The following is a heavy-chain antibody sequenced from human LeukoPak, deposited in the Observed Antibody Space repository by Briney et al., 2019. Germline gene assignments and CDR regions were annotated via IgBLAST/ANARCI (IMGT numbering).Heavy chain of an antibody. CDR1: ELIFTREY. J-gene: IGHJ4*02. CDR3: LPLRGGVGDTGFLDY. CDR2: SHPSDTT. V-gene: IGHV3-53*01. Sequence: PGGSLRLSCEVSELIFTREYMTRVRQSPGKGLEWLSTSHPSDTTYYAESVKGRLSVSRDHSKKTLYLQMKSLTAEDTAMYYCLPLRGGVGDTGFLDYWGQGIPVTVSS. D-gene: IGHD1-26*01.